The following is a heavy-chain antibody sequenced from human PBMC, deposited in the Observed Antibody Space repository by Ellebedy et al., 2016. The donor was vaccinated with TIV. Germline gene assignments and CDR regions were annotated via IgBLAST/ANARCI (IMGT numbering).Heavy chain of an antibody. Sequence: GESLKISCAASGLTFSNHAMSWVRQAPGKGLEWVSSISGSGGNTYYADSVKGRFTISRDNSTDTLYLHVNSLRAEDTAVYDCARDPVGVGPAFDIWGQGTMVTVSS. J-gene: IGHJ3*02. D-gene: IGHD4-23*01. CDR3: ARDPVGVGPAFDI. CDR1: GLTFSNHA. CDR2: ISGSGGNT. V-gene: IGHV3-23*01.